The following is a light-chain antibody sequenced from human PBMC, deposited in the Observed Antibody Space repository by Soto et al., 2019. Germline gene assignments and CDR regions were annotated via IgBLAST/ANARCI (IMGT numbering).Light chain of an antibody. J-gene: IGKJ4*01. CDR1: QSVSSN. Sequence: EIVMTQSPATLSVSPGERATLSCRASQSVSSNLAWYQQKPGQAPRLLVYGASTRATGIPARFSGGGSGTQFTLTISSLQSEGFAVYYCQQHNNWPLTFGGGTKVEIK. V-gene: IGKV3-15*01. CDR2: GAS. CDR3: QQHNNWPLT.